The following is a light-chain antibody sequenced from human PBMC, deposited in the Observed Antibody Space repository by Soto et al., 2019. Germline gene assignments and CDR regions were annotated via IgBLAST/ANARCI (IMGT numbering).Light chain of an antibody. CDR2: VAS. V-gene: IGKV3-20*01. J-gene: IGKJ1*01. CDR1: QSVTSSY. CDR3: QQYGSSPWT. Sequence: EIVLTQSPGTLSLSPGERASLSCRASQSVTSSYLAWYQQKPGQAPRLLIYVASNRATGIPDRFSGSGSGTEFTLTINRLEPEDFAEYYCQQYGSSPWTFGQGTKVEIK.